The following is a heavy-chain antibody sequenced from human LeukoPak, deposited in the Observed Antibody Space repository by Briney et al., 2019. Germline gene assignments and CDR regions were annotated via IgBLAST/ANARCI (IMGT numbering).Heavy chain of an antibody. J-gene: IGHJ6*03. D-gene: IGHD1-20*01. V-gene: IGHV3-73*01. CDR1: GFTFSGSA. CDR2: IRSKANSYAT. Sequence: GGSLRLSCAASGFTFSGSAMHWVRQASGKGLEWVGRIRSKANSYATAYAASVKGRFTISRDDSKNTAYLQMNSLKTEDTAVYYCTRPYSWNPPPYYYYYMDVWGKGTTVTVSS. CDR3: TRPYSWNPPPYYYYYMDV.